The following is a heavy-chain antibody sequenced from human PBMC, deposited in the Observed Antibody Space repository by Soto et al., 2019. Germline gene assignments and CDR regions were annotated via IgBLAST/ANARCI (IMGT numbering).Heavy chain of an antibody. CDR2: ISAYNGNT. CDR1: CYTFTSDG. J-gene: IGHJ4*02. D-gene: IGHD6-6*01. CDR3: AREKRGSSSSMNDY. V-gene: IGHV1-18*04. Sequence: SVKVWYKASCYTFTSDGISWVRQAPGQGLGWMGWISAYNGNTNYAQKLQGRVTMTTDTSTSTAYMELRSLRSDDTDVYYCAREKRGSSSSMNDYWGQGTLVTVS.